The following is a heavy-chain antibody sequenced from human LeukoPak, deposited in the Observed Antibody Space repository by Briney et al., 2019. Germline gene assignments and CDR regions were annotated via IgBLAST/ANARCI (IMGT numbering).Heavy chain of an antibody. CDR2: ISSSGSTI. Sequence: GGSLRLSCAAAGFTFGDYYMSWIRQAPGKWLEWVSYISSSGSTIYYADSVKGRFTISRDNAKNSLYLQLSTLRAQDTAVDYCARDRFVAMTSWPPIAAAARGFLGYYYHYMDVWGKGTTVTVSS. CDR1: GFTFGDYY. D-gene: IGHD6-25*01. V-gene: IGHV3-11*01. J-gene: IGHJ6*03. CDR3: ARDRFVAMTSWPPIAAAARGFLGYYYHYMDV.